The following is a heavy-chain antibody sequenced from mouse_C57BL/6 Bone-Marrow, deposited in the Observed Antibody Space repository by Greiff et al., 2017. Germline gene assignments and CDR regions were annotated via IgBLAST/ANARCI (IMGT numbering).Heavy chain of an antibody. J-gene: IGHJ2*01. D-gene: IGHD2-3*01. V-gene: IGHV1-42*01. CDR2: INPSTGGT. CDR3: ARSGDGYYVDYFDY. CDR1: GYSFTGYY. Sequence: EVQLQQSGPELVKPGASVTISCKASGYSFTGYYMNWVKQSPEKSLEWIGEINPSTGGTTYNQKFKAKATLTVDKSSSTAYMQLKSLTSEDSAVYYCARSGDGYYVDYFDYWGQGTTLTVSS.